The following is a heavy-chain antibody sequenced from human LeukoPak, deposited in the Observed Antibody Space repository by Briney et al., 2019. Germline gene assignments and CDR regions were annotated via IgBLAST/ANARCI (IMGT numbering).Heavy chain of an antibody. J-gene: IGHJ5*02. CDR2: IYLGDSQT. V-gene: IGHV5-51*01. CDR3: TRRLTISGVGDGHENWFDP. CDR1: GSDLTNYW. Sequence: GESLEISCKGSGSDLTNYWINWVRQMPGKGLEWMGIIYLGDSQTKYSPSFQGQVTFSADKSITTAYLQLSSLKASDTAVYYCTRRLTISGVGDGHENWFDPWGQGTLVTVSS. D-gene: IGHD3-3*01.